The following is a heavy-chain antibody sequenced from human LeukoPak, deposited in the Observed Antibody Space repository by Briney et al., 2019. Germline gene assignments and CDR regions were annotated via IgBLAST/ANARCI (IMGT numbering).Heavy chain of an antibody. V-gene: IGHV1-18*04. CDR3: AGDRGYSYGFDY. D-gene: IGHD5-18*01. CDR1: GYTFTSYG. J-gene: IGHJ4*02. Sequence: ASVKVSCKASGYTFTSYGISWVRQAPGQGLEWMGWISAYCGNTNHAQKLQGRVTMTTDTSTSTAYMELRSLRSDDTDVYFCAGDRGYSYGFDYWGQGTLVTVSS. CDR2: ISAYCGNT.